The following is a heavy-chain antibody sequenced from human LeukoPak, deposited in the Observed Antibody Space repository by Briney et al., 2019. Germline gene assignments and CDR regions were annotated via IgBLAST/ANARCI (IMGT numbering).Heavy chain of an antibody. J-gene: IGHJ4*02. V-gene: IGHV4-34*01. CDR2: INYSGTT. CDR3: ARGGRYYDISGYTNRYYFDY. CDR1: GGSFSYNY. Sequence: SETLSLTCAVYGGSFSYNYWSRIRQSPGKGLEWIGEINYSGTTNYNSSLKSRVTISVDTSKNQFSLKLSSVTAADTAVYYCARGGRYYDISGYTNRYYFDYWGQGTLVTVSP. D-gene: IGHD3-22*01.